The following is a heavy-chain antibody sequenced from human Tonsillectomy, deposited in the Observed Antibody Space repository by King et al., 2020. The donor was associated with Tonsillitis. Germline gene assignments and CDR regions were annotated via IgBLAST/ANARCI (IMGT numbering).Heavy chain of an antibody. CDR3: ARVSVVVVDGMFAEYFLH. D-gene: IGHD6-19*01. Sequence: HVQLVQSGAEVKKPGASVKVSCKASGYTFTGYYMHWVRQAPGQGLEWMGWINPNSGGTNYVQKFQGRVTMTRDTSISTAYMELSSLRSDDPAVYYCARVSVVVVDGMFAEYFLHRGQGALVIVPS. V-gene: IGHV1-2*02. CDR1: GYTFTGYY. J-gene: IGHJ1*01. CDR2: INPNSGGT.